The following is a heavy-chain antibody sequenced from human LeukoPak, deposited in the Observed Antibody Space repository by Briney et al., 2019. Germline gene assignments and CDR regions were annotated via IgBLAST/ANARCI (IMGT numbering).Heavy chain of an antibody. D-gene: IGHD1-26*01. J-gene: IGHJ3*02. Sequence: ASVKVSCKASGYTFTSYGISWVRQAPGQGLEWMGWISAYNGNTNYAQKLQGRVTMTTDTSTSTAYMELRSLRSDDTAVYYCARVGSYFNLGAAFDIWGQGTMVTVSS. CDR1: GYTFTSYG. CDR3: ARVGSYFNLGAAFDI. CDR2: ISAYNGNT. V-gene: IGHV1-18*01.